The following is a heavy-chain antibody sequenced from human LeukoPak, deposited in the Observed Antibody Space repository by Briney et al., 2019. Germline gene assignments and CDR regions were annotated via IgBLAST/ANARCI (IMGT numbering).Heavy chain of an antibody. CDR2: TSNHGNDG. CDR3: TRDRGAMNDFDY. J-gene: IGHJ4*02. CDR1: GFSFSSYA. V-gene: IGHV3-30*01. Sequence: GGSLRLSCTDSGFSFSSYAMHWVRQSPGKGLEWVAVTSNHGNDGFYADPVKGRFTISRDNSKKTLYLQMDSLRPKDTGVYYCTRDRGAMNDFDYWGQGTLVTVSS. D-gene: IGHD2-2*01.